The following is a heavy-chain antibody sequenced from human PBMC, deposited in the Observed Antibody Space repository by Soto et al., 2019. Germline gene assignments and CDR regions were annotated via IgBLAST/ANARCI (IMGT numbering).Heavy chain of an antibody. CDR3: ARYRREGVAGYTLDN. D-gene: IGHD2-15*01. V-gene: IGHV4-59*01. CDR2: VYNSGST. CDR1: GCSISSNY. Sequence: LSLTCTVPGCSISSNYWTWIRQPPGKGLEWIGYVYNSGSTNYNPSLKSRVTISEDTSKSQFSLKVNSMTAADTAVYYCARYRREGVAGYTLDNWGQGILVTVSS. J-gene: IGHJ4*02.